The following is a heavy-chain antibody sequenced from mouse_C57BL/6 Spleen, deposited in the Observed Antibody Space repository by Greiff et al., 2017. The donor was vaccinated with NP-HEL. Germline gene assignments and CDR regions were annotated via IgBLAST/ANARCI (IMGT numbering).Heavy chain of an antibody. D-gene: IGHD2-5*01. CDR3: ARPVYSNFYAMDY. J-gene: IGHJ4*01. V-gene: IGHV1-26*01. CDR2: INPNNGGT. Sequence: EVQLQQSGPELVKPGASVKISCKASGYTFTDYYMNWVKQSHGKSLEWIGDINPNNGGTSYNQKFKGKATLTVDKSSSTAYMELRSLTSEDSAVYYCARPVYSNFYAMDYWGQGTSVTVSS. CDR1: GYTFTDYY.